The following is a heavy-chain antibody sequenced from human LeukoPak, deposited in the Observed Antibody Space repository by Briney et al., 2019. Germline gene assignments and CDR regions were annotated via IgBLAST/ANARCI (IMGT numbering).Heavy chain of an antibody. CDR2: INHSGST. CDR1: GGSFSGYY. CDR3: ARGQAYCSSTSCYTSGDNWFDP. J-gene: IGHJ5*02. D-gene: IGHD2-2*02. Sequence: SETLSLTCAVYGGSFSGYYWSWIRQPPGKGLEWIGEINHSGSTNYNPSLKSRVTISVDTSKNQFSLKLSSVTAADTAVYYCARGQAYCSSTSCYTSGDNWFDPWGQGTQVTVSS. V-gene: IGHV4-34*01.